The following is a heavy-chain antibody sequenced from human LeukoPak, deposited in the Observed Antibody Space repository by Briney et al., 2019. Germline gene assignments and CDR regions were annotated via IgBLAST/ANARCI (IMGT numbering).Heavy chain of an antibody. CDR3: AKLRGIPT. CDR1: GFTFSSYA. Sequence: GGSLRLSCAASGFTFSSYAMSWVRQAPGKGLEWVSDINGSGGSTYYADSVKGRFTISRDNSKNTLYLHMNSLRAEDTALYYCAKLRGIPTWGQGTLVIVSS. V-gene: IGHV3-23*01. J-gene: IGHJ5*02. CDR2: INGSGGST. D-gene: IGHD2-15*01.